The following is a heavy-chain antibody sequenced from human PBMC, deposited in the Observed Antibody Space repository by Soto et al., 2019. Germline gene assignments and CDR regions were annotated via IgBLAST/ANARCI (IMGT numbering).Heavy chain of an antibody. CDR3: ARRNYISSWHYYYYGMEV. D-gene: IGHD6-13*01. J-gene: IGHJ6*01. V-gene: IGHV4-31*03. Sequence: SETLSLTCTFSVGSISSGGYYCSWMRQHPWKGLEWIGYIYYSGSTYYNPSLKSRVTISVDTSKNQFSLKLSSVTAADTAVYYCARRNYISSWHYYYYGMEVWGQGTTVSVS. CDR2: IYYSGST. CDR1: VGSISSGGYY.